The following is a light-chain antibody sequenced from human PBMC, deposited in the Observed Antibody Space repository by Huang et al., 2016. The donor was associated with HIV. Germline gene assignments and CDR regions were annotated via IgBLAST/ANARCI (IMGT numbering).Light chain of an antibody. J-gene: IGKJ5*01. V-gene: IGKV2-28*01. CDR3: MQTLQIPIT. CDR2: LCS. CDR1: QSLMYSNGLNY. Sequence: DIVMTQSPLTLTVTPGEPASISCASNQSLMYSNGLNYLDWYVQKAGRSPQVLMSLCSYRASGVPDRFSVTGSGTNFTFRISSVEAEDVGFYYCMQTLQIPITFGQGTRLEIK.